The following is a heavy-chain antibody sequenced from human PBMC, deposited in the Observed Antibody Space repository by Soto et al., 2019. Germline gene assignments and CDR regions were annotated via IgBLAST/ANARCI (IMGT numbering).Heavy chain of an antibody. Sequence: PSETLSLTCTVSGGSITYSNYYRGWIRQPPGKGLEWIGNIYYTGSTYYNPSLKSRVTISVDTSKNQFSLRLSSVTAADTAVYYCASSPHKDSRPDYWGQGTLVTVS. J-gene: IGHJ4*02. CDR3: ASSPHKDSRPDY. CDR1: GGSITYSNYY. D-gene: IGHD3-22*01. V-gene: IGHV4-39*01. CDR2: IYYTGST.